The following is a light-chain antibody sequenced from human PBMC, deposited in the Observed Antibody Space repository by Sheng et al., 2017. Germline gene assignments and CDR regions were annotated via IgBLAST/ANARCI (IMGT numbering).Light chain of an antibody. V-gene: IGLV2-11*01. CDR1: SSDVGGYNY. CDR2: DVS. Sequence: QSALTQPRSVSGSPGQSVTISCTGTSSDVGGYNYVSWYQXHPGKAPKVMIYDVSKRPSGVPDRFSGSKSGNTASLTISGLQAEDEADYYCCSYAGRYTWVFGRRDQADRP. CDR3: CSYAGRYTWV. J-gene: IGLJ3*02.